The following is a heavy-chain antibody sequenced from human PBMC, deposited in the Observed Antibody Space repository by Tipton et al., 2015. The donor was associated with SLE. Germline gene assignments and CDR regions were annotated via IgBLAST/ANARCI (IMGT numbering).Heavy chain of an antibody. D-gene: IGHD4-17*01. V-gene: IGHV4-39*07. Sequence: TLYLTCTVSGGSISSSSYYWGWIRQPPGKGLEWIGRIYYSGSTYYNPSLKSRVTISVDTSKNQFSLKLSSVTAADTAVYYCARHDSPNRTTAGRGWAVDTWGQGTMVTVSS. CDR1: GGSISSSSYY. CDR2: IYYSGST. CDR3: ARHDSPNRTTAGRGWAVDT. J-gene: IGHJ3*02.